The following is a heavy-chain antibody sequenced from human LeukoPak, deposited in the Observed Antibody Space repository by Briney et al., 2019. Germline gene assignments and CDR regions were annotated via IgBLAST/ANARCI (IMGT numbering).Heavy chain of an antibody. CDR3: ARGACSGGSCYYWFDP. D-gene: IGHD2-15*01. CDR1: GYTFTSYD. V-gene: IGHV1-8*01. CDR2: MNPNSGNT. J-gene: IGHJ5*02. Sequence: ASVKVSCKASGYTFTSYDINWVRQATGQGLEWMGWMNPNSGNTGYAQKFQGRVTMTRNTSISTAYMELGSLRSEDTAVYYCARGACSGGSCYYWFDPWGQGTLVTVSS.